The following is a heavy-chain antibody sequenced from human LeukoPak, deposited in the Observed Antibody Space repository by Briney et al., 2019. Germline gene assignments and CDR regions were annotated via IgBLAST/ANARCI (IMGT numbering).Heavy chain of an antibody. D-gene: IGHD6-6*01. J-gene: IGHJ6*03. V-gene: IGHV4-4*02. CDR3: ARTARAGIAARWYYYYYMDV. Sequence: PSETLSLTCAVSGGSISSSNWWSWVRQPPGKGLEWIGEIYHSGSTNYNPSLKSRVTISVDTSKNQFSLKLSSVTAADTAVYYCARTARAGIAARWYYYYYMDVWGKGTTVTVSS. CDR1: GGSISSSNW. CDR2: IYHSGST.